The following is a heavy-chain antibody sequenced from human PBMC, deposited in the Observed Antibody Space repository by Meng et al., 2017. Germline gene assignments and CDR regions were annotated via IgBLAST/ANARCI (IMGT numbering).Heavy chain of an antibody. Sequence: LSLTCAASGFTFSNAWMSWVRQAPGKGLEWVAVIWYDGSNKYYADSVKGRFTISRDNSKNTLYLQMNSLRAEDTAVYYCATEGGYQDAFDIWGQGTMVTVSS. J-gene: IGHJ3*02. CDR1: GFTFSNAW. CDR3: ATEGGYQDAFDI. D-gene: IGHD6-13*01. CDR2: IWYDGSNK. V-gene: IGHV3-33*08.